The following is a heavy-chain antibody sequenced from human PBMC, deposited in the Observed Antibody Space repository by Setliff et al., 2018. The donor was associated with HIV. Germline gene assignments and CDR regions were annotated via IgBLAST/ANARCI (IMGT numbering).Heavy chain of an antibody. Sequence: KTSETLSLTCTVSGGSISSYYWSWIRQPAGKGLEWIGRIYTSGSTYYNPSLKSRVSISVDASKNQFSLKLSSVTAADTAVYYCARDRGGPIEYWGQGTLVTVSS. D-gene: IGHD3-3*01. CDR3: ARDRGGPIEY. CDR2: IYTSGST. V-gene: IGHV4-4*07. CDR1: GGSISSYY. J-gene: IGHJ4*02.